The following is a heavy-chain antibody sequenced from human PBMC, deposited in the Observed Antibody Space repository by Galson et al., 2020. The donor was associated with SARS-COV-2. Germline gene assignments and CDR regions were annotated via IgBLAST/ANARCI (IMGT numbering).Heavy chain of an antibody. CDR2: ITHSGQA. J-gene: IGHJ6*03. CDR1: GESFSPNY. CDR3: ARAHPSRSGFYYYYHMDV. V-gene: IGHV4-34*01. D-gene: IGHD3-3*01. Sequence: SETLSLTCAVYGESFSPNYWNWVRLSPGRGLEWIGEITHSGQASYSPSLKSRVTISVDTSKNQFSLNLKSVTVADTAVYYCARAHPSRSGFYYYYHMDVWGRGTVVTVSS.